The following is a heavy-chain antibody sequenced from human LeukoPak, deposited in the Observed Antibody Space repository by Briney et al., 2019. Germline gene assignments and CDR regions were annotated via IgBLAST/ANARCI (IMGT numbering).Heavy chain of an antibody. CDR2: IYYSGST. CDR1: GGSISSYY. V-gene: IGHV4-59*01. D-gene: IGHD1-26*01. Sequence: NPSETLSLTCTVSGGSISSYYWSWIRQPPGKGLEWIGYIYYSGSTNYNPSLKSRVTISADTSKNQFSLKLSSVTAADTAVYYCARDSRRGIDYWGQGTLVTVSS. J-gene: IGHJ4*02. CDR3: ARDSRRGIDY.